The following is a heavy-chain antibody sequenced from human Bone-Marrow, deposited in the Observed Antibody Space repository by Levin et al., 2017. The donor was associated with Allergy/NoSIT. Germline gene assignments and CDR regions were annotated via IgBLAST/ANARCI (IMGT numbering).Heavy chain of an antibody. Sequence: GGSLRLSCAASGFTFSSYGMHWVRQAPGKGLEWVAVISYDGSNKYYADSVKGRFTISRDNSKNTLYLQMNSLRAEDTAVYYCAKDRRYCSSTSCYWGDFQHWGQGTLVTVSS. CDR1: GFTFSSYG. CDR2: ISYDGSNK. V-gene: IGHV3-30*18. D-gene: IGHD2-2*01. CDR3: AKDRRYCSSTSCYWGDFQH. J-gene: IGHJ1*01.